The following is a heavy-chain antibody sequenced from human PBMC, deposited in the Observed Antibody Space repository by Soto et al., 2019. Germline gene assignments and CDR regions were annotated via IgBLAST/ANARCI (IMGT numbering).Heavy chain of an antibody. V-gene: IGHV3-30*18. Sequence: GGSLRLSCAASGFTFSSYGMHWVRQAPGKGLEWVAVISYDGSNKYYADSVKGRFTISRDNSKNTLYLQMNSLRAEDTALYYCAKDTGDFWSGYYGDYYYYYMDVWGKGTTVTVSS. D-gene: IGHD3-3*01. CDR1: GFTFSSYG. CDR2: ISYDGSNK. CDR3: AKDTGDFWSGYYGDYYYYYMDV. J-gene: IGHJ6*03.